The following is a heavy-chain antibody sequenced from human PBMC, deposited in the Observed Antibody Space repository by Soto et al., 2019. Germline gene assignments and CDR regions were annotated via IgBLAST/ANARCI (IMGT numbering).Heavy chain of an antibody. Sequence: QVQLLQSGAEVKKPGSSVRVSCEASGGTFRTYAISWVRQAPGQGLEWMGEIIPIFGKVNYAQKFQGRVKINADESTTTVYMDPRSLTSEDTAVYYCAKGAVAGTPTSYYYYGMDVWGQGTTVTVS. V-gene: IGHV1-69*12. CDR3: AKGAVAGTPTSYYYYGMDV. J-gene: IGHJ6*02. D-gene: IGHD6-19*01. CDR1: GGTFRTYA. CDR2: IIPIFGKV.